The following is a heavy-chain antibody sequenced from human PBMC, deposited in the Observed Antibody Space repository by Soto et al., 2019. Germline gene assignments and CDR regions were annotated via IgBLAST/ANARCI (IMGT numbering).Heavy chain of an antibody. CDR1: GFTFTSSA. V-gene: IGHV1-58*01. Sequence: SVKVSCKASGFTFTSSAVQWVRQARGQRLEWIGWIVVGSGNTNYAQKFQGRVTMTRNTSTSTAYMELSSLRSEDTAVYYCATSLASPGLGVWGKGTTVTVSS. CDR3: ATSLASPGLGV. CDR2: IVVGSGNT. J-gene: IGHJ6*04.